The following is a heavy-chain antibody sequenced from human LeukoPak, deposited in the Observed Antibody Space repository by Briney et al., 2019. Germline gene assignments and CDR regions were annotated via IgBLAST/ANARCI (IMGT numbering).Heavy chain of an antibody. J-gene: IGHJ6*03. D-gene: IGHD6-13*01. V-gene: IGHV5-51*01. CDR3: ARLPSSSWYGSDYYYYMDV. CDR2: IYPGDSDT. Sequence: GESLKISCKGSGYSFTSYWIGWVRQMPGKGLEWMGIIYPGDSDTRYSPSFQGQVTISADKSISTAYLQWSSLKASDTAMYYCARLPSSSWYGSDYYYYMDVWGKGTTVTVSS. CDR1: GYSFTSYW.